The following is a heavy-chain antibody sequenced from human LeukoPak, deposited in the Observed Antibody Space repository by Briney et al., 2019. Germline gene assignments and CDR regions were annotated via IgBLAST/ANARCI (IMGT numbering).Heavy chain of an antibody. V-gene: IGHV4-39*07. CDR3: ARVKLAAAGTFDY. CDR1: GGSISSSSYY. Sequence: PSETLSLTCTVSGGSISSSSYYWGWIRQPPGKGLEWIGSIYYSGSTYYNPSLKSRVTISVDTSKNQFSLKLSSVTAADTAVYYCARVKLAAAGTFDYWGQGTLVTVSS. CDR2: IYYSGST. D-gene: IGHD6-13*01. J-gene: IGHJ4*02.